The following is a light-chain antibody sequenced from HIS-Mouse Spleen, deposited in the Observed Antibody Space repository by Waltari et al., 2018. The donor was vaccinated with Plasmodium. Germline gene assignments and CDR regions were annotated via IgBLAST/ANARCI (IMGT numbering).Light chain of an antibody. J-gene: IGKJ4*01. CDR1: QSVSSSY. Sequence: EIVLTQSPGTLSLSPGERATLSGRASQSVSSSYLAWYQQKPGQAPRLLIYGASSRATCIPDRFSGSGSGTDFTLTISRLEPEDFAVYYCQQYGSSPLTFGGGTKVEIK. CDR2: GAS. V-gene: IGKV3-20*01. CDR3: QQYGSSPLT.